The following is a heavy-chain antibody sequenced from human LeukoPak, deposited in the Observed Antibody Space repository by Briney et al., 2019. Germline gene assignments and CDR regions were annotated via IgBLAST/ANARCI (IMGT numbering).Heavy chain of an antibody. J-gene: IGHJ5*02. Sequence: PSETLSLTCTVSGGSISSSSYYWGWIRQPPGKGLEWIRSIYYSGSTYYNPSLKSRVTISVDTSKNQFSLKLSSVTAADTAVYYCARGRGTYYDFWSGPGGGWFDPWGQGTLVTVSS. D-gene: IGHD3-3*01. CDR3: ARGRGTYYDFWSGPGGGWFDP. CDR2: IYYSGST. CDR1: GGSISSSSYY. V-gene: IGHV4-39*07.